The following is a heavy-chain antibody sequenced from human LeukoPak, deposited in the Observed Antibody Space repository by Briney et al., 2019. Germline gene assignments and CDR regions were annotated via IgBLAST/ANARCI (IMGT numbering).Heavy chain of an antibody. Sequence: QPGGSLRLSCAASGFTFSSYGMHWVRQAPGKGLEWVAFIRYDGSNKYYADSVKGRFIISRDNSKNTLYLQMNSLRAEDTAVYYCAKDGVHYYDSSGYYGYYFDYWGQGTLVTVSS. V-gene: IGHV3-30*02. CDR3: AKDGVHYYDSSGYYGYYFDY. D-gene: IGHD3-22*01. CDR1: GFTFSSYG. CDR2: IRYDGSNK. J-gene: IGHJ4*02.